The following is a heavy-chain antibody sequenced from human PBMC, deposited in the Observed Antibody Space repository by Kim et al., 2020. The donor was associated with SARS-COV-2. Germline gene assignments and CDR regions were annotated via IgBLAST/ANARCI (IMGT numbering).Heavy chain of an antibody. V-gene: IGHV1-18*01. D-gene: IGHD2-2*03. J-gene: IGHJ4*02. CDR3: STFPSEGNWMVNYFDY. CDR1: GYNFNISG. CDR2: ISVKKGHT. Sequence: ASVKVSCEASGYNFNISGINWVRQAPGQGLEWMGWISVKKGHTNFAQQFQGRVTLTTDSSTSTAYMELRSLRSDDTAVYYCSTFPSEGNWMVNYFDYWGQGTLVTVSS.